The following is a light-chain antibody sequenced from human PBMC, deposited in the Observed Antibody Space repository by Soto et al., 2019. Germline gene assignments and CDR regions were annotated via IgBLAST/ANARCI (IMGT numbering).Light chain of an antibody. CDR2: GAS. CDR3: RQYGSSPPWT. J-gene: IGKJ1*01. V-gene: IGKV3-20*01. Sequence: EIVLTQSPGTLTLSPGERATLSCSASQSISSTYLAWYQQKPGQAPRLLIYGASSRATGIPDRFSGSGSGRDFTLTLSRLEPEDFAVYYCRQYGSSPPWTFGQGTKVEIK. CDR1: QSISSTY.